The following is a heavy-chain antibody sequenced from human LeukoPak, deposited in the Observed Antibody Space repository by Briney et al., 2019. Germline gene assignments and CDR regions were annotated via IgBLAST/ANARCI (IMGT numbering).Heavy chain of an antibody. J-gene: IGHJ4*02. Sequence: SQTLSLTCAISGDSVSSNSAAWNCIRQSPSRGLEWLGRTYYRSKWYNDYAVSVKSRITINPDTSKNQFSLQLNSVTPEDTAVYYGARATYYYDSSGYYWALDYWGQGTLVTVSS. V-gene: IGHV6-1*01. D-gene: IGHD3-22*01. CDR3: ARATYYYDSSGYYWALDY. CDR2: TYYRSKWYN. CDR1: GDSVSSNSAA.